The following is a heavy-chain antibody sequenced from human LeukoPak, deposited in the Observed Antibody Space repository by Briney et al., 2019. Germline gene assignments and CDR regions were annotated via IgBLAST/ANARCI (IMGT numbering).Heavy chain of an antibody. CDR1: GGSVSSSSYY. CDR3: ALSQPFYSSGWYPNSAPFDY. D-gene: IGHD6-19*01. V-gene: IGHV4-61*01. Sequence: PSETLSLTCTVSGGSVSSSSYYWSWIRQPPGKGLEWIGYIYYSGSTNYNPSLKSRVTISVDTSKNQFSLKLSSVTAADTAVYYCALSQPFYSSGWYPNSAPFDYWGQGTLVTVSS. J-gene: IGHJ4*02. CDR2: IYYSGST.